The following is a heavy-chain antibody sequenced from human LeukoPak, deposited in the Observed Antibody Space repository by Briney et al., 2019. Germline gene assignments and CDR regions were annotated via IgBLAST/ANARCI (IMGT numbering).Heavy chain of an antibody. D-gene: IGHD2-2*01. J-gene: IGHJ5*02. CDR1: GGSISSSSYY. Sequence: SETLSLTCTVSGGSISSSSYYWGWIRQPPGRGLEWIGSIYYSGSTYYNPSLKSRVTISVETSKNQFSLKLSSVTAADTAVYYCARHRSKYQLLLVWFDPWGQGTLVTVSS. CDR2: IYYSGST. CDR3: ARHRSKYQLLLVWFDP. V-gene: IGHV4-39*01.